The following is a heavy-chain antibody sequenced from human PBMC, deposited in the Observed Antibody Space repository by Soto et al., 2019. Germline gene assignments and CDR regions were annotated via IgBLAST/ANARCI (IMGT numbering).Heavy chain of an antibody. Sequence: GGSLRLSCAASGFTFSSYGMHWVRQAPGKGLEWVAVISYDGSNKYYADSVKGRFTISRDNSKNTLYLQMNSLRAEDTAVYYCAKDRGYSGYGDYFDYWGQGTLVTVSS. CDR3: AKDRGYSGYGDYFDY. V-gene: IGHV3-30*18. J-gene: IGHJ4*02. CDR1: GFTFSSYG. CDR2: ISYDGSNK. D-gene: IGHD5-12*01.